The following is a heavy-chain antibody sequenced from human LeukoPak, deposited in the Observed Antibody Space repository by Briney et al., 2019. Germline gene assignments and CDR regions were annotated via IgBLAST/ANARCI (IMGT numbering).Heavy chain of an antibody. J-gene: IGHJ4*02. CDR1: GGSISSYY. Sequence: PSETLSLTCTVSGGSISSYYWSWIRQPAGKGLEWIGRIYTSGSTNYNPSLKGRVTMSVDTSKNQFSLQLNSVTAADTAVYYCARGRGSSWYYFVYWGQGTLVTVSS. CDR2: IYTSGST. CDR3: ARGRGSSWYYFVY. V-gene: IGHV4-4*07. D-gene: IGHD6-13*01.